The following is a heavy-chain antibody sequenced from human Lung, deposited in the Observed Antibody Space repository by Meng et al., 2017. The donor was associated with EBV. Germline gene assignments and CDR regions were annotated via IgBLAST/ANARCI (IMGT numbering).Heavy chain of an antibody. CDR3: ARAVDTGYFDY. Sequence: QVQLQESGPGLVKPSQTLSLTCTVSGGSISSGGYYWSWIRHHPGKGLEWIGYIYYSGDTDYNPSLKSRVTISMDTSKNQFSLKLSSVTAADTAVYYCARAVDTGYFDYWGQGTLVTVSS. V-gene: IGHV4-31*03. D-gene: IGHD5-18*01. CDR1: GGSISSGGYY. CDR2: IYYSGDT. J-gene: IGHJ4*02.